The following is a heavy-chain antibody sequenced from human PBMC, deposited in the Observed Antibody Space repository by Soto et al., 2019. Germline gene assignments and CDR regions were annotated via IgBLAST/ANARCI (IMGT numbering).Heavy chain of an antibody. CDR2: IYPSDSDI. J-gene: IGHJ6*02. V-gene: IGHV5-51*01. Sequence: GESLKISCKTSGYSFTSHWIAWVRQMPGKGLEWMGIIYPSDSDIRYRPSFQGQVTISVDKSIGTAYLQWSSLKASDTATYYCARQDYSNYRGGMDVWGQGTTVTVPS. CDR3: ARQDYSNYRGGMDV. CDR1: GYSFTSHW. D-gene: IGHD2-2*01.